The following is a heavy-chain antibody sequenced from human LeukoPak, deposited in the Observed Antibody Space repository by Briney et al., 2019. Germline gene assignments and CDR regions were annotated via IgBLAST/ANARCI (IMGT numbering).Heavy chain of an antibody. CDR3: AKGVTRPTYYYYYMDV. V-gene: IGHV3-9*01. D-gene: IGHD1-14*01. CDR1: GFTFDDYA. J-gene: IGHJ6*03. Sequence: GGSLSLSCATSGFTFDDYAMHWVWQAPGKGLEWVSGINWNSGSIGYADSVKGRFTISRDNAKNSLYLQMDSLRAEDTALYYCAKGVTRPTYYYYYMDVWGKGTTVTVSS. CDR2: INWNSGSI.